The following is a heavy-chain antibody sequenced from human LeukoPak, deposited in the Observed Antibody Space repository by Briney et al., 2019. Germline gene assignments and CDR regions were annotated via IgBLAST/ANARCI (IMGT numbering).Heavy chain of an antibody. V-gene: IGHV3-21*01. J-gene: IGHJ3*01. CDR3: ARDRVTRPSDSFDL. Sequence: PGGSLTLSCAASGFTFSSYSMNWVRQAPGKGLEWVSSISSSSSYIYYADSVKGRFTISRDNAKHSLYLQMNSLRGEDTAVYYCARDRVTRPSDSFDLWGQGTMVTVSS. CDR2: ISSSSSYI. D-gene: IGHD4-11*01. CDR1: GFTFSSYS.